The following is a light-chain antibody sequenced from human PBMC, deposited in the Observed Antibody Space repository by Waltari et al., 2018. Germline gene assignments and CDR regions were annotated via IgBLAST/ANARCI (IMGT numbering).Light chain of an antibody. CDR3: MQGSHWPRT. CDR2: KIS. CDR1: QSPVHSGGNTY. V-gene: IGKV2-30*02. Sequence: VVLPLSPPFPPVTLGQPASTSSRSSQSPVHSGGNTYLNWYHQRPGRSPRRLIYKISRRESGVPDRFSGSGAGTVFTLKISRVEAEDVGVYYCMQGSHWPRTFGQGTKLEI. J-gene: IGKJ2*01.